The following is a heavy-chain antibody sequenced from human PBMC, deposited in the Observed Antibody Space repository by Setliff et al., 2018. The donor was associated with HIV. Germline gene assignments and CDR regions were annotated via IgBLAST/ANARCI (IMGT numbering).Heavy chain of an antibody. D-gene: IGHD1-7*01. CDR1: GFTFSAHG. CDR2: INYDESSE. Sequence: HPGGSLRLSCAAYGFTFSAHGMHWVRQAPGKGLEWVAFINYDESSEYYVDSVKGRVTISRDNSKNTVDLQMNSLRAEDTAVYYCAKDGDYSNWDYDAFDIWGQGTMVTVSS. CDR3: AKDGDYSNWDYDAFDI. J-gene: IGHJ3*02. V-gene: IGHV3-30*02.